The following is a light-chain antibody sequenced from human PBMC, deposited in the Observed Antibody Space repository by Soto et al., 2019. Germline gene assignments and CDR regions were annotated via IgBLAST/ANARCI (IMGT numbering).Light chain of an antibody. CDR1: QTISSW. Sequence: DIQMTQSPSTLSGSVGDRVTITCRASQTISSWLAWYQQKPGKAPKLLIYKASTLKSGVPSRFSGSGSGTEFTLTISSLQPDDFATYYCQHYNTYSWMFGQGTKVDIK. J-gene: IGKJ1*01. CDR3: QHYNTYSWM. V-gene: IGKV1-5*03. CDR2: KAS.